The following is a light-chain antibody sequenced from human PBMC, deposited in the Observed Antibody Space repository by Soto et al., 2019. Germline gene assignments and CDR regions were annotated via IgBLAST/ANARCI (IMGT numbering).Light chain of an antibody. CDR3: QQRYSWPRT. Sequence: EIVLTQSPATLSLSPGERATLSCRASQSVISQLSWYQHEPGQAPSLLIYDTSNRAPGIPARFSGSGSGTDFTLTISSLEPEDFAVYYCQQRYSWPRTFGQGTKVEIK. CDR1: QSVISQ. V-gene: IGKV3-11*01. CDR2: DTS. J-gene: IGKJ1*01.